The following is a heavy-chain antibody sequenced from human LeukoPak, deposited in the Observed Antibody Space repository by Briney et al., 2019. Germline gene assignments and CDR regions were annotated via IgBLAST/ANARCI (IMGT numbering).Heavy chain of an antibody. CDR3: ARDSPLNYYFDY. Sequence: SSETLSLTCTVSGGSISSYYWSWIRQPPGKGLEWIGYIYYSGSTNYNPSLKSRVTISVDTSKNQFSLKLSSVTAADTAVYYRARDSPLNYYFDYWGQGTLVTVSS. CDR2: IYYSGST. J-gene: IGHJ4*02. CDR1: GGSISSYY. V-gene: IGHV4-59*01.